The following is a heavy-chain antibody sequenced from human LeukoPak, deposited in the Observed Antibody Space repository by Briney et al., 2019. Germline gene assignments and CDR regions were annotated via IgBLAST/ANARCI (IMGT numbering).Heavy chain of an antibody. J-gene: IGHJ3*02. CDR2: IYYSGST. D-gene: IGHD2-2*02. CDR3: ARDLYGDDAFDI. Sequence: PSETLSLTCTISGGSISSYYWSWIRQPPGKGLEWIGYIYYSGSTNYNPSLKSRVTISVDTSKNQFSLKLSSVTAADTAVYYCARDLYGDDAFDIWGQGTMVTVSS. CDR1: GGSISSYY. V-gene: IGHV4-59*01.